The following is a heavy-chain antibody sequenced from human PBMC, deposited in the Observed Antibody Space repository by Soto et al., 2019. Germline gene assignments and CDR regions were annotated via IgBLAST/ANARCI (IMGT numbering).Heavy chain of an antibody. J-gene: IGHJ5*02. D-gene: IGHD6-13*01. CDR3: TRGPAAGTEDWFDP. V-gene: IGHV3-23*01. CDR1: GFTFSAYA. Sequence: PGGSLRLSCVTSGFTFSAYAMCWVRQSPGKGLEWVSSIGVSDGYTYYADSVKGRFTISRDNSENTLYLQMSALKSDDTAVYYCTRGPAAGTEDWFDPWGQGTLVTVSS. CDR2: IGVSDGYT.